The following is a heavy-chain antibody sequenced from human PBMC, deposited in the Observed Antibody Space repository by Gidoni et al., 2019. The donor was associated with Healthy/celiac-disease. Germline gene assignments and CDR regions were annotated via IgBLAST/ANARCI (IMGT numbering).Heavy chain of an antibody. CDR1: GGTFSSYA. J-gene: IGHJ6*02. V-gene: IGHV1-69*19. CDR3: ARDMVRGVRDYYYYGMDV. CDR2: IIPIFGTA. Sequence: QVQLVQSGAEVKKPGSSVKVSCKASGGTFSSYAISWVRQAPGQGLEWIGGIIPIFGTANYAQKFQGRVTITADESTSTAYMELSSLRSEDTAVYYCARDMVRGVRDYYYYGMDVWGQGTTVTVSS. D-gene: IGHD3-10*01.